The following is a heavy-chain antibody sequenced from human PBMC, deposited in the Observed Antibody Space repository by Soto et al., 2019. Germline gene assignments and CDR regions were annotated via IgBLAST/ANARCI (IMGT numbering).Heavy chain of an antibody. CDR3: TSVGAVAGRLGYYYGMDV. CDR1: GFTFSGSA. Sequence: EVQLVESGGGLVQPGGSLKLSCAASGFTFSGSAMHWVRQASGKGLEWVGRIRSKANSYATAYAASVQGRFTISRDDSKNTAYLQMNSLKTEDTAVYYCTSVGAVAGRLGYYYGMDVWGQGTTVTVSS. D-gene: IGHD6-19*01. J-gene: IGHJ6*02. V-gene: IGHV3-73*01. CDR2: IRSKANSYAT.